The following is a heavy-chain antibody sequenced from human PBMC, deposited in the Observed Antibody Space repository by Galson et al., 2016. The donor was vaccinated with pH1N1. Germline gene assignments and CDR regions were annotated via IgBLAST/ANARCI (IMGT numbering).Heavy chain of an antibody. V-gene: IGHV2-5*02. Sequence: PALVKPTQTLTLTCTFSGFSLSTSGVGVGWIRQPPGKALEWLARIYWDDDKRYSTSPKRRLPITKNTSKNQVVLTMTNMDPADTATYYCAHKGTIFEEYYFDYWGQGTLVTVSS. CDR2: IYWDDDK. CDR3: AHKGTIFEEYYFDY. J-gene: IGHJ4*02. CDR1: GFSLSTSGVG. D-gene: IGHD3-3*01.